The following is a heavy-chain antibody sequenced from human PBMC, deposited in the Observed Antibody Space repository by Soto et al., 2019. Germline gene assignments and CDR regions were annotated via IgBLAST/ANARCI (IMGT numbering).Heavy chain of an antibody. J-gene: IGHJ3*02. CDR1: GYTFTGYY. CDR2: INPNSGGT. V-gene: IGHV1-2*04. CDR3: ASRLGGRIAAADDAFDS. D-gene: IGHD6-13*01. Sequence: ASVKVSCKASGYTFTGYYMHWVRQAPGQGLKWMGWINPNSGGTNYAQKFQGWVTMTRDTSISTAYMELSRLRSDDTAVYYCASRLGGRIAAADDAFDSWGQGTMVTVSS.